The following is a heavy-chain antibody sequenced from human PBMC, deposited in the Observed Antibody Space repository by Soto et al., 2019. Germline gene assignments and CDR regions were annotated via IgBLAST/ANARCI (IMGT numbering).Heavy chain of an antibody. V-gene: IGHV5-51*01. J-gene: IGHJ4*02. CDR2: IYPGDSDT. D-gene: IGHD2-8*01. Sequence: GESLKISCKGSGYSFTSYWIGWVRQMPGKGLEWMGIIYPGDSDTRYSPSFQGQVTISADKSISTAYLQWSSLKASDTAMYYCARFGVGGPQSTTSAYTDFDYWGQGTLVTVSS. CDR1: GYSFTSYW. CDR3: ARFGVGGPQSTTSAYTDFDY.